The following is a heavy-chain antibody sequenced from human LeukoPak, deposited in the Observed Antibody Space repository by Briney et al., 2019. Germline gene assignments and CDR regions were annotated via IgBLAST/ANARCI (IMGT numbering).Heavy chain of an antibody. CDR1: GGTFSSYA. V-gene: IGHV1-69*13. Sequence: SVKVSCKASGGTFSSYAISWVRQAPGQGLEWMGGIIPIFGTANYAQKFQGRVTITADESTSTAYMELSSLRSEDTAVYYCTRGLSSGWYFDYWGQGTLVTVSS. D-gene: IGHD6-19*01. CDR3: TRGLSSGWYFDY. CDR2: IIPIFGTA. J-gene: IGHJ4*02.